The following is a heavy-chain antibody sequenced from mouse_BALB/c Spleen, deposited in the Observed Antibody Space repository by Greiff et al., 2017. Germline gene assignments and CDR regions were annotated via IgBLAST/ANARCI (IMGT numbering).Heavy chain of an antibody. CDR2: ISYSGST. CDR1: GYSITSDYA. J-gene: IGHJ2*01. Sequence: EVKLMESGPGLVKPSQSLSLTCTVTGYSITSDYAWNWIRQFPGNKLEWMGYISYSGSTSYNPSLKSRISITRDTSKNQFFLQLNSVTTEDTATYYCARSGYYYGSSYDDYWGQGTTLTVSS. CDR3: ARSGYYYGSSYDDY. V-gene: IGHV3-2*02. D-gene: IGHD1-1*01.